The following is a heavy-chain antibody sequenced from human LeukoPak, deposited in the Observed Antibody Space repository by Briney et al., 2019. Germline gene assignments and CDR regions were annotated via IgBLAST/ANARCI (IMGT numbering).Heavy chain of an antibody. Sequence: NPGGSLRLSCAASGFTFSDYYMSWIRQAPGKGLEWVSYISSSGSTIYYADSVKGRFTISRDNAKNSLYLQMNSLRAEDTAVYYCAREYYYDSSGHIGYWGQGTLVTVSS. CDR1: GFTFSDYY. CDR3: AREYYYDSSGHIGY. J-gene: IGHJ4*02. D-gene: IGHD3-22*01. CDR2: ISSSGSTI. V-gene: IGHV3-11*01.